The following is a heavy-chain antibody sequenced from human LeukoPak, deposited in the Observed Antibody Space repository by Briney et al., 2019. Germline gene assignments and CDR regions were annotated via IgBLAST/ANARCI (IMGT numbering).Heavy chain of an antibody. Sequence: GGSLRLSCAASGFTFSSYAMHWVRQAPGKGLEYVSAISSNGGSTYYANSVKGRFTISRDNSKNTLYLQMGSLRAEDMAVYYCARVGSGWSNDYGGRGTLVTVSS. CDR2: ISSNGGST. J-gene: IGHJ4*02. CDR3: ARVGSGWSNDY. D-gene: IGHD6-19*01. CDR1: GFTFSSYA. V-gene: IGHV3-64*01.